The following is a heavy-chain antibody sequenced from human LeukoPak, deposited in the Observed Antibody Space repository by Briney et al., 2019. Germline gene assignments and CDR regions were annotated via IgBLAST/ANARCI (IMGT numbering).Heavy chain of an antibody. CDR3: TRQYYDILTGYYASTDY. J-gene: IGHJ4*02. V-gene: IGHV3-73*01. D-gene: IGHD3-9*01. CDR1: GSTFSGSA. CDR2: IRSKANSYAT. Sequence: PGGSLRLSCAASGSTFSGSAMHWVRQASGKGLEWVGRIRSKANSYATAYAASVKGRFTISRDDSKNTAYLQMNSLKTEDTAVYYCTRQYYDILTGYYASTDYWGQGTLVTVSS.